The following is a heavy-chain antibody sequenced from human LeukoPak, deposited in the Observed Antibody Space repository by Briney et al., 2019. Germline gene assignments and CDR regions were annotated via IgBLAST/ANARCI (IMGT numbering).Heavy chain of an antibody. J-gene: IGHJ6*03. CDR2: RGYDGSHK. CDR3: ARVLRYCSGGNCYSGGLGYMDV. D-gene: IGHD2-15*01. V-gene: IGHV3-30*02. CDR1: GFTFSNYG. Sequence: GGSLRLPCEASGFTFSNYGMHWVRQAPGKGLEWVAFRGYDGSHKYYADSVKGRFTISRDNSKNTLYLQMNSLRAEDTAVYYCARVLRYCSGGNCYSGGLGYMDVWGKGTTVTISS.